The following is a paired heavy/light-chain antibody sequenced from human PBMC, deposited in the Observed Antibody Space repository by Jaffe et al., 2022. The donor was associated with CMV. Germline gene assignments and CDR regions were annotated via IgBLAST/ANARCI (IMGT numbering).Heavy chain of an antibody. D-gene: IGHD1-26*01. V-gene: IGHV3-23*01. CDR3: TKDRLPGASPIMDV. CDR1: GFSFSAYA. J-gene: IGHJ6*04. Sequence: EVQLLESGGGLVQPGGSLRLACAASGFSFSAYAMDWVRQAPGKGLEWVAVISGNAVDIDYADSVRGRFTISRDNSKNTLYLEMNSLRADDTAVYFCTKDRLPGASPIMDVWGEGTTVTVSS. CDR2: ISGNAVDI.
Light chain of an antibody. CDR1: GSDIGAHNY. Sequence: QSALTQPASVSGSPGQSITISCIGTGSDIGAHNYVAWYKLHPGKAPKLMIYDVINRPSGVSNRFSGSKSANTASLTISGLLADDEGEYHCTSFRRGTPRYVFGSGTTVTVL. CDR2: DVI. J-gene: IGLJ1*01. CDR3: TSFRRGTPRYV. V-gene: IGLV2-14*03.